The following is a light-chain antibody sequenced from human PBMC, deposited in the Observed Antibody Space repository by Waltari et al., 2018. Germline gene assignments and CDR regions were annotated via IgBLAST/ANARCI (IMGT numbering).Light chain of an antibody. CDR2: DTS. Sequence: EIVLTQSPATLSLSPGERATLSCRASQSVNWYLAWYQQRPGQAPRLLIFDTSNRATGIPARFSGSGSETDFTLTISSLEPDGSAVYYCQQRRNWPLTFGGGTKVEIK. J-gene: IGKJ4*01. CDR1: QSVNWY. V-gene: IGKV3-11*01. CDR3: QQRRNWPLT.